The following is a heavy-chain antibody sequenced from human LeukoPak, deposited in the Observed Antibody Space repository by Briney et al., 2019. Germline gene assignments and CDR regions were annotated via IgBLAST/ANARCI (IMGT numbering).Heavy chain of an antibody. CDR1: GYTFTSYY. CDR3: ARDGRAAVPDY. J-gene: IGHJ4*02. D-gene: IGHD2-15*01. CDR2: INPSGGST. V-gene: IGHV1-46*01. Sequence: ASVKVSCKASGYTFTSYYMHWVRQAPGQGLEWMGIINPSGGSTSYAQKFQGRVTMTRDTSASTVYMELSSLRSEDTAVYYCARDGRAAVPDYWGQGTLVTVSS.